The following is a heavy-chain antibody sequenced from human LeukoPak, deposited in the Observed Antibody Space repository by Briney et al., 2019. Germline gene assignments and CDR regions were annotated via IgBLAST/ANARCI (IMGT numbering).Heavy chain of an antibody. Sequence: ASVKVSCKASGYTFTGYYMHWVRQAPGQRLDWMGWINPNSGGTNYAQRFQGRVTMTRDTSISTAYMELSRLRSDETAVYYCARARGTSCYDYWGQGTLVTVSS. V-gene: IGHV1-2*02. CDR3: ARARGTSCYDY. CDR2: INPNSGGT. D-gene: IGHD2-2*01. J-gene: IGHJ4*02. CDR1: GYTFTGYY.